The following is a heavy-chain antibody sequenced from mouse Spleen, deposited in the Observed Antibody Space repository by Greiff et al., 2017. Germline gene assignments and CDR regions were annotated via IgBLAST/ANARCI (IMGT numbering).Heavy chain of an antibody. Sequence: EVQVVESGEGLVKPGGSLKLSCAASGFTFSSYAMSWVRQTPEKRLEWVAYISSGGDYIYYADTVKGRFTISRDNARNTLYLQMSSLKSEDTAMYYCTRVYYGSGAYWGQGTLVTVSA. J-gene: IGHJ3*01. CDR1: GFTFSSYA. V-gene: IGHV5-9-1*02. D-gene: IGHD1-1*01. CDR3: TRVYYGSGAY. CDR2: ISSGGDYI.